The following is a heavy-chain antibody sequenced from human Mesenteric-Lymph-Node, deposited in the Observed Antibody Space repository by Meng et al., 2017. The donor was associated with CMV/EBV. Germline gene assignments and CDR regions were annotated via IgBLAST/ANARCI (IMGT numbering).Heavy chain of an antibody. CDR1: GGSFSGYY. CDR2: INHSGST. Sequence: SETLSLTCAVYGGSFSGYYWSWIRQPPGKGLEWIGEINHSGSTNYNPSLKSRVTISVDTSKNQFSVKLNSVIAADTAVYYCARIGYDTPERNYWGQGTLVTVSS. J-gene: IGHJ4*02. CDR3: ARIGYDTPERNY. V-gene: IGHV4-34*01. D-gene: IGHD5-12*01.